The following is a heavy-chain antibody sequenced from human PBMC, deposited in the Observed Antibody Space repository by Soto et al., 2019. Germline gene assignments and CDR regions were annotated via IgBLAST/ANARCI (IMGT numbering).Heavy chain of an antibody. CDR3: AKLGTMGVFDN. V-gene: IGHV3-23*01. Sequence: EVQLLESGGGLVQPGGSLRLSCAASGFTFSSYAMSWVRQAPGKGLEWLAGITFRGDYTYYADSVKGRFTLSRDNSRKRLDPEMNSLKVEDPALYYCAKLGTMGVFDNWGQGTLLTVSS. D-gene: IGHD1-26*01. J-gene: IGHJ4*02. CDR2: ITFRGDYT. CDR1: GFTFSSYA.